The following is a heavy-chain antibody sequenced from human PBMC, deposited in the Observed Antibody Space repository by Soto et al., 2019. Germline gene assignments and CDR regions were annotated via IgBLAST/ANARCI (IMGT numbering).Heavy chain of an antibody. CDR2: INPNSGGT. Sequence: QVQLVQSGAEVKKPGASVKVSCKASGYTFTGYYMHWVRQAPGQGLEWMGWINPNSGGTNYAQKFQGWVTMTRDTSISTAYMELRRLRSDDTAVYYCARESRVAADPYYFDYWGQGTLVTVSS. J-gene: IGHJ4*02. V-gene: IGHV1-2*04. CDR1: GYTFTGYY. D-gene: IGHD2-15*01. CDR3: ARESRVAADPYYFDY.